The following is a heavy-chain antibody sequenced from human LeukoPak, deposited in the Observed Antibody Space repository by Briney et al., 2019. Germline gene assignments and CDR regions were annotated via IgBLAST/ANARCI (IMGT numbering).Heavy chain of an antibody. J-gene: IGHJ4*02. D-gene: IGHD4-17*01. CDR2: ISSSSSYI. CDR1: GFTFSSYS. CDR3: ARDHFVMTTVTTTSIY. Sequence: PGGSLRLACAASGFTFSSYSMNWVRQAPGKGLEWVSSISSSSSYIYYADSVKGRFTISGDNAKNSLYLQMNSLRAEDTAVYYCARDHFVMTTVTTTSIYWGQGTLVTVSS. V-gene: IGHV3-21*01.